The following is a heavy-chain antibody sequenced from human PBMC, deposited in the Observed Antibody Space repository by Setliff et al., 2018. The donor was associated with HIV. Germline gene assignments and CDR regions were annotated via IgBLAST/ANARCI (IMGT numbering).Heavy chain of an antibody. J-gene: IGHJ5*02. CDR1: AYSISSHYY. V-gene: IGHV4-38-2*01. Sequence: PSETLSLTCAVSAYSISSHYYWGWIRQPPGKVLEWIGTIYHNGNTNYNPSVRSRVSISEDKSKNQFSLKLRSVTAADTAMYYCARRKYYYDGSDYSGWFDPWGQGTLVT. D-gene: IGHD3-22*01. CDR2: IYHNGNT. CDR3: ARRKYYYDGSDYSGWFDP.